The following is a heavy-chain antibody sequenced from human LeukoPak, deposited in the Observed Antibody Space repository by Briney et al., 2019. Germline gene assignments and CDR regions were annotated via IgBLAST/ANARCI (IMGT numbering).Heavy chain of an antibody. D-gene: IGHD3-10*01. CDR2: IYYSGST. V-gene: IGHV4-39*07. CDR3: ARLLWFGESPVYYYYMDV. Sequence: SETLSLTCTVSGGSISSSSYYWGWIRQPPGKGLEWIGSIYYSGSTYYNPSLKSRVTISVDTSKNQFSLKPSSVTAADTAVYYCARLLWFGESPVYYYYMDVWGKGTTVTVSS. CDR1: GGSISSSSYY. J-gene: IGHJ6*03.